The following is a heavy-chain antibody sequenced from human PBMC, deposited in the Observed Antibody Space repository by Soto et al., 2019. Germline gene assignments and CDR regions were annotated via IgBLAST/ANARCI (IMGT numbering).Heavy chain of an antibody. Sequence: QVQLVQSGAEVKKPGSSVKVSCKASGGTFSSYAISWVRQAPGQGLEWMGGIIPIFGTANYAQKFQGRVTITADESTSTAYMELSSLRSDDTAVYYCARDPRRYCTNGVCAFDYWGQGTLVTVSS. CDR3: ARDPRRYCTNGVCAFDY. CDR1: GGTFSSYA. J-gene: IGHJ4*02. D-gene: IGHD2-8*01. V-gene: IGHV1-69*01. CDR2: IIPIFGTA.